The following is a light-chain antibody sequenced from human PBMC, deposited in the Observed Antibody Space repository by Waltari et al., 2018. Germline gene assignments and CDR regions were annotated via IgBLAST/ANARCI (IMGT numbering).Light chain of an antibody. J-gene: IGLJ3*02. CDR2: EVT. Sequence: QSALTQPPSASGSLGQSVTISCTGTNSDLGAWNFVSCHQQPPGKAPKIIIYEVTRRPSGVPDRFSGSKSGNTASLTVSGLQAEDEAYYYCSSYAGNNIWVFGGGTKVTVL. CDR1: NSDLGAWNF. V-gene: IGLV2-8*01. CDR3: SSYAGNNIWV.